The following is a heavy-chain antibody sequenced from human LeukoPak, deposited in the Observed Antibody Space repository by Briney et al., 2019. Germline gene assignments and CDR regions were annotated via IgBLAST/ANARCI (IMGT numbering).Heavy chain of an antibody. CDR2: ISSTSRSSYI. CDR3: ARGYIDNLGYSPRSSFDS. D-gene: IGHD3-22*01. Sequence: PGGSLRLSRAASGFSLSSYSMNWVRQPPPRGPEWVSSISSTSRSSYIFYAESVKGRFTISRDNTKNSLFLQMNSLVAEDTAVYYCARGYIDNLGYSPRSSFDSWGQGSLVTVSS. V-gene: IGHV3-21*01. CDR1: GFSLSSYS. J-gene: IGHJ4*02.